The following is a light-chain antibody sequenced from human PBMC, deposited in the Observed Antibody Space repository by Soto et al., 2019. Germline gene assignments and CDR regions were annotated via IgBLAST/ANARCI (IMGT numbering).Light chain of an antibody. CDR2: AAS. Sequence: DIQMTQSPTSLSTSVRDRVTITCRASQDIRNFVAWYQQKPGKAPKLLIYAASTLQSRVPSRFSGSGSGTGFTLTINSLQPEYVATYSCQKYSSVPVFGPGTKVEIK. V-gene: IGKV1-27*01. CDR3: QKYSSVPV. J-gene: IGKJ3*01. CDR1: QDIRNF.